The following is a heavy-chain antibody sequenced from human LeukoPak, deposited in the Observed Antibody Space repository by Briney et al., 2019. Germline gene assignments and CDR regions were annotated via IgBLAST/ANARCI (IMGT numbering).Heavy chain of an antibody. D-gene: IGHD3-3*01. CDR1: GGSISTYY. V-gene: IGHV4-59*01. CDR3: ARGGKDFWSGSIDY. Sequence: SETLSLTCSVSGGSISTYYWSWIRQPPGKGLEWIAYIDYSASTNYNPSLKSRVTISVDTSKNQFSLKLSSVTAADTAVYYCARGGKDFWSGSIDYWGQGTLVTVSS. CDR2: IDYSAST. J-gene: IGHJ4*02.